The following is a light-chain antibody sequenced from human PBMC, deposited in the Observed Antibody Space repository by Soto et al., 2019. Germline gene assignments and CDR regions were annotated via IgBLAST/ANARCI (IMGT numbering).Light chain of an antibody. J-gene: IGLJ2*01. CDR3: CSYVGSSTFVV. Sequence: QSALTQPASVSGSPGQSITISCTGTSSDVGSYNLVSWYQQHPGKAPKVMIYEGSRRPSGVSNRFSGSKSGNTASLTISGLQAEDEADYYCCSYVGSSTFVVFGGGTKVTVL. CDR1: SSDVGSYNL. V-gene: IGLV2-23*03. CDR2: EGS.